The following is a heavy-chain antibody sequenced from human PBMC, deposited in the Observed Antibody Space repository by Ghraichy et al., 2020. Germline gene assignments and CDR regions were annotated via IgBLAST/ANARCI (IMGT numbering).Heavy chain of an antibody. V-gene: IGHV3-23*05. CDR2: ISWNSTST. Sequence: GGSLRLSCAASGFTFSGYGMSWVRQAPGKGLEWVSTISWNSTSTRYADSVKGRSTISRDNYKNAVYLQVTSLRADDTAVYFCAKTGESGWFDDYWGRGTLVTVSS. D-gene: IGHD6-19*01. CDR1: GFTFSGYG. CDR3: AKTGESGWFDDY. J-gene: IGHJ4*02.